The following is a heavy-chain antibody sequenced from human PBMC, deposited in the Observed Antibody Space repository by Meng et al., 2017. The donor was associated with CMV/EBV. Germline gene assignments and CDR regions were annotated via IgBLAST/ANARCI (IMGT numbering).Heavy chain of an antibody. V-gene: IGHV3-7*03. Sequence: GGPLRLSCAASGFTFSSYWMSWVRQAPGKGLEWVANIKQDGSEKYYVDSVKCRFTISRDNSRNTLFLQMTSLRAEDTALYYCAKDRGYRTYNGMDVWGQGTTVTVSS. CDR2: IKQDGSEK. CDR3: AKDRGYRTYNGMDV. CDR1: GFTFSSYW. J-gene: IGHJ6*02. D-gene: IGHD3-10*01.